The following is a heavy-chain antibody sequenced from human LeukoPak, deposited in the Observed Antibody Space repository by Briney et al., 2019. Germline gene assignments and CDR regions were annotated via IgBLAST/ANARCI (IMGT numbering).Heavy chain of an antibody. J-gene: IGHJ4*02. D-gene: IGHD3-10*01. CDR1: GFTFSSYS. CDR3: ARVGPGEVTVDY. Sequence: GGSLRLSCAASGFTFSSYSMNWVRQAPGKGLEWVSSISSSSSYIYYADSVKGRFTISRDNAKNSLYLQMNSLRAEDTAVYYCARVGPGEVTVDYWGQGALVTVSS. V-gene: IGHV3-21*01. CDR2: ISSSSSYI.